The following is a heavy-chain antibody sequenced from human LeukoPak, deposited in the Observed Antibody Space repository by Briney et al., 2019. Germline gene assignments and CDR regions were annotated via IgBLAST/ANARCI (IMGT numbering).Heavy chain of an antibody. V-gene: IGHV4-4*07. Sequence: SETLSLTCSVSGGSISNYYWSWIRQPAGKGLEWIGRIYISGNTNYNPSLKSRVTISIDTSKNQFSVKLSSVTAADTAVYYCARDTGLRSSWYWGQGTLVTVSS. J-gene: IGHJ4*02. CDR2: IYISGNT. CDR3: ARDTGLRSSWY. CDR1: GGSISNYY. D-gene: IGHD6-13*01.